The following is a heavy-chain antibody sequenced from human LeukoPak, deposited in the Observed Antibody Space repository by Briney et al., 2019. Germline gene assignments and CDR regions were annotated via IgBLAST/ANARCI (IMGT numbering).Heavy chain of an antibody. D-gene: IGHD3-9*01. CDR2: ISYDGSNK. CDR1: GFTCSSYA. Sequence: GRSLRLSCAASGFTCSSYAMHWVRHAPGKGLDWVAVISYDGSNKYYADSVKGRFTISRNNSTNTLYLQINSLRAADTAVYYCARARSLKPFDWLSSGYGGQGTLVTVSS. V-gene: IGHV3-30*04. CDR3: ARARSLKPFDWLSSGY. J-gene: IGHJ4*02.